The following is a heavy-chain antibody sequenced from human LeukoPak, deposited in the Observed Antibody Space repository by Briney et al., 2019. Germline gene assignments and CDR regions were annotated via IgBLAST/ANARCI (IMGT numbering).Heavy chain of an antibody. CDR1: GGSISSSSYC. CDR3: ARDPGLLVRGSRRGYDGNYYYMDV. V-gene: IGHV4-61*09. CDR2: IYTSGST. D-gene: IGHD3-10*01. Sequence: SETLSLTCTVSGGSISSSSYCWSWIRQPAGKGLEWIGHIYTSGSTNYNPSPKSRATISVDTYKNQLSLKLGSVTAADTAVYYCARDPGLLVRGSRRGYDGNYYYMDVWGKGTTVTISS. J-gene: IGHJ6*03.